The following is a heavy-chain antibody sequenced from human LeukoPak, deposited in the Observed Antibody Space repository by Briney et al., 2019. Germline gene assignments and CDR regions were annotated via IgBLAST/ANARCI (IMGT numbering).Heavy chain of an antibody. J-gene: IGHJ4*02. D-gene: IGHD2-21*01. CDR1: GYTFIIYY. V-gene: IGHV1-46*01. CDR2: IKTSGGST. Sequence: GASVKVSCKASGYTFIIYYMHWVRQAPGQGLERMGLIKTSGGSTSYDQNFQGTVTMTRDTSTSTVYMELSSLRSEDTAVYYCARGPYGGNDFDYWGQGTLVTVSS. CDR3: ARGPYGGNDFDY.